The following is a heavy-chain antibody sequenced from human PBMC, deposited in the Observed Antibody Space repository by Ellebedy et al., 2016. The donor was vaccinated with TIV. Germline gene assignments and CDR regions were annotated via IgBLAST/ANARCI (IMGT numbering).Heavy chain of an antibody. J-gene: IGHJ4*02. CDR1: GGTFSSYA. D-gene: IGHD3-22*01. CDR3: ARVGEYYDSSGYAFDY. V-gene: IGHV1-69*06. Sequence: SVKVSXXASGGTFSSYAISWVRQAPGQGLEWMGGIIPIFGTANYAQKFQGRVTITADKSTSTAYMELSSLRSEDTAVYYCARVGEYYDSSGYAFDYWGQGTLVTVSS. CDR2: IIPIFGTA.